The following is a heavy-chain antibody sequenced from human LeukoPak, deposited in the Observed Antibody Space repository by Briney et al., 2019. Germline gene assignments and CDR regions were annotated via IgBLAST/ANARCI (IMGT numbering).Heavy chain of an antibody. Sequence: GGSLRLSCAASGFTFSSYSMNWVRQSPGKGLEWVSGINWKGGSTGYADSVKGRFTISRDNAKNSLYLQMNSLRAEDTALYYCARDDSSITGTKRHWGQGTLVTVSS. CDR2: INWKGGST. J-gene: IGHJ4*02. V-gene: IGHV3-20*04. D-gene: IGHD1-7*01. CDR3: ARDDSSITGTKRH. CDR1: GFTFSSYS.